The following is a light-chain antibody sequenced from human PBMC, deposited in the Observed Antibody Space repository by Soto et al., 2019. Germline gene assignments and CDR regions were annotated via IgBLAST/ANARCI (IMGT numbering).Light chain of an antibody. CDR3: QQYNNWPQT. J-gene: IGKJ1*01. CDR2: GAS. V-gene: IGKV3-15*01. Sequence: EIVMTQSPATLSVSPGERATLPCRASQSVSSNLAWYQQKPGQAPRLLIYGASTRATGIPARFSGSGSGTEFTLTISSLQSEGSAVYFCQQYNNWPQTFGQGTKVEIK. CDR1: QSVSSN.